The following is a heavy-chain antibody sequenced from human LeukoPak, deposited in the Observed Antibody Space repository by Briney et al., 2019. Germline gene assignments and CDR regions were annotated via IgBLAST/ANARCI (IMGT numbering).Heavy chain of an antibody. V-gene: IGHV3-33*06. CDR1: GFTFSSYG. CDR2: ILSDGSKE. Sequence: PGGSLRLSCAASGFTFSSYGMHWVRQAPGKGLEWVAVILSDGSKEFYTDSVKGRFTISRDNSKNTLYLQMNSLRAEDTAVYYCAKRYIAALGWGQGTLVTVSS. D-gene: IGHD6-13*01. CDR3: AKRYIAALG. J-gene: IGHJ4*02.